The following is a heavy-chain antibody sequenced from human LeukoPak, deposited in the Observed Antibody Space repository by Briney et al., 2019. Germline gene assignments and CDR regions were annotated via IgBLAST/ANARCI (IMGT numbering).Heavy chain of an antibody. D-gene: IGHD5-18*01. CDR3: ARENTAMVAN. CDR1: GFTFSSYE. J-gene: IGHJ4*02. Sequence: GGSLRLSCAASGFTFSSYEMNWVRQAPGKGLEWVSYISSSGSTIYYADSVKGRFTISRDNAKNSLYLQMNSLRAEDTAVYYCARENTAMVANWGQGTLVTVSS. CDR2: ISSSGSTI. V-gene: IGHV3-48*03.